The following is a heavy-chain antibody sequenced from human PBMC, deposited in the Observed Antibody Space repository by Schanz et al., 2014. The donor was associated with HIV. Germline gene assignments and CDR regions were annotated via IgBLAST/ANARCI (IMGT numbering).Heavy chain of an antibody. CDR2: IWYDGSNK. V-gene: IGHV3-33*03. J-gene: IGHJ4*02. D-gene: IGHD6-13*01. Sequence: VQLVESGGGLVQPGGSLRLSCAASGFTFSTYWMSWVRQAPGKGLEWVAVIWYDGSNKYYADSVKGRFTISRDNAKNSVYLQMNSLRAEDTAVFYCATDFSSSWCFDNWGQGTLVTVSS. CDR3: ATDFSSSWCFDN. CDR1: GFTFSTYW.